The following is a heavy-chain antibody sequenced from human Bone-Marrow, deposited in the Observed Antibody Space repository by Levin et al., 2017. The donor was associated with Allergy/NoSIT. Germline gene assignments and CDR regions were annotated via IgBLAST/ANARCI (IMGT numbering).Heavy chain of an antibody. D-gene: IGHD4-23*01. J-gene: IGHJ6*01. CDR2: ISSRGTTI. V-gene: IGHV3-48*01. Sequence: SCAASGFTFGSYSMMWVRQAPGKGPEWVSHISSRGTTIYNADSVKGRFTVSRDNVQSALFLQMNNLRGADTAVYYCVRAGVAEYGANSFHYGMDVWGQGTTVTVSS. CDR1: GFTFGSYS. CDR3: VRAGVAEYGANSFHYGMDV.